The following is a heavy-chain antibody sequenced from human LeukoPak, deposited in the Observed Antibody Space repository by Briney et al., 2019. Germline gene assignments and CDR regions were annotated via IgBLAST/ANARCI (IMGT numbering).Heavy chain of an antibody. CDR3: ARDVEYSSSWPSAFDI. CDR2: INPNSGGT. D-gene: IGHD6-13*01. Sequence: ASVKVSCKASGYTFTGYYMHWVRQAPGQGLEWMGWINPNSGGTNYAQKFQGRVTMTRDTSISTAYMELSRLRSDDTAVYYCARDVEYSSSWPSAFDIWGQGTMVTVSS. V-gene: IGHV1-2*02. J-gene: IGHJ3*02. CDR1: GYTFTGYY.